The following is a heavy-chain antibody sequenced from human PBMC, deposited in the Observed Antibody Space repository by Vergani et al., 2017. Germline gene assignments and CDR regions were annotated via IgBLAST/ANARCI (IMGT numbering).Heavy chain of an antibody. D-gene: IGHD2-21*01. CDR1: GYTFNTYA. V-gene: IGHV7-4-1*02. Sequence: QVLVVQSGSEFKKPGASVKVSCKTSGYTFNTYAICWVRQAPGQGLEWMGWIHTNNGDPTYDQDFTGRFIFSLDTSASTAYLEINNLKPEDTAFYYCAREGGPHSIGGQGTLVTVSS. CDR3: AREGGPHSI. CDR2: IHTNNGDP. J-gene: IGHJ4*03.